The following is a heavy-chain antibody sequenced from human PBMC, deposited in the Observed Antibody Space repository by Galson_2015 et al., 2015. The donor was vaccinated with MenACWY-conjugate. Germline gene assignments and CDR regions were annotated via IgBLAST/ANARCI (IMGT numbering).Heavy chain of an antibody. CDR3: ARHPPGGRGMDV. J-gene: IGHJ6*02. V-gene: IGHV5-51*01. Sequence: QSGAEVKKPGDSLKISCKASGYIFTTYWIAWVRQIPGKGLEWMGLISPGDSNTRYSPSFQGQVTISADKSISTAYLQWSSLKASDTAMYYCARHPPGGRGMDVWGQGTTVTVSS. CDR1: GYIFTTYW. D-gene: IGHD1-26*01. CDR2: ISPGDSNT.